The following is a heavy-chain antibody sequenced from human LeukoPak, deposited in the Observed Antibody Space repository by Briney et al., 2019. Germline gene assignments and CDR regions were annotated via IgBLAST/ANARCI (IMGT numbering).Heavy chain of an antibody. Sequence: SETLSLTCTVSGGSISSYYWSWIRQPAGKGLEWIGRIYTSGSTNYNPSLKSRVTISVDKSKNQFSLKLSSVTAADTAVYYCARVLVGANYYYYYMDVWGKGTTVTVSS. CDR2: IYTSGST. V-gene: IGHV4-4*07. D-gene: IGHD1-26*01. CDR3: ARVLVGANYYYYYMDV. J-gene: IGHJ6*03. CDR1: GGSISSYY.